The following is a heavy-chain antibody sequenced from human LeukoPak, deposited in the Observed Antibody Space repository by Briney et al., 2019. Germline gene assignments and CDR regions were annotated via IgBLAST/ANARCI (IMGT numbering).Heavy chain of an antibody. V-gene: IGHV3-23*01. D-gene: IGHD6-19*01. CDR2: ISSRGDST. Sequence: PPGSPRLSCVASGFTFSSYAMSWVRQAPGKGLEWVSTISSRGDSTFYADSVKGRFPISRDNSKNTLYLQLNSLRAEDTAVYYCAKVGSWGWSSSGGDYWGHVLPVTVSS. J-gene: IGHJ4*03. CDR3: AKVGSWGWSSSGGDY. CDR1: GFTFSSYA.